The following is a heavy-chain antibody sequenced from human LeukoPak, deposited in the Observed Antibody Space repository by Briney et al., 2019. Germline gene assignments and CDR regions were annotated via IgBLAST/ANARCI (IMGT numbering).Heavy chain of an antibody. V-gene: IGHV3-21*01. CDR1: GFTFSSYS. CDR3: ASGYSYAYNWFDP. CDR2: ISSSSSYI. D-gene: IGHD5-18*01. Sequence: GGSLRLSCAASGFTFSSYSMNWVRQAPGKGLEWVPSISSSSSYIYYADSVKGRFTISRDNAKNSLYLQMNSLRAEDTAVYYCASGYSYAYNWFDPWGQGTLVTVSS. J-gene: IGHJ5*02.